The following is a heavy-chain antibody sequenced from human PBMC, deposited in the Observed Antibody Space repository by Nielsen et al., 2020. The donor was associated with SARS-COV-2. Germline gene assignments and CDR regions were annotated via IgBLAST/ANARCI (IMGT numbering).Heavy chain of an antibody. Sequence: LSLTCATSGFTFSDYYMSWIRQAPGKGLEWVSNISTSSSYTNYADSVKGRFTISRDNAKNSLYLQMNSLRAEDTAVYYCARHHYGDYVWNDYWGQGTLVTVSS. CDR2: ISTSSSYT. CDR3: ARHHYGDYVWNDY. D-gene: IGHD4-17*01. J-gene: IGHJ4*02. CDR1: GFTFSDYY. V-gene: IGHV3-11*03.